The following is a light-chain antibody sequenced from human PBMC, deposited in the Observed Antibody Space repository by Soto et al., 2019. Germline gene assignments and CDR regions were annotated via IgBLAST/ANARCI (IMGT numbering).Light chain of an antibody. CDR1: SSNIGSHT. Sequence: QSVLPQPPSAYGTPGQRVTISCSGRSSNIGSHTVNWFQQLPGTAPKLLICSNDQRPSGVPDRFSGSKSGTSASLAISGLQSEDDGDYYCAAWDDRLNGYYVFGTGTKVTVL. CDR3: AAWDDRLNGYYV. CDR2: SND. J-gene: IGLJ1*01. V-gene: IGLV1-44*01.